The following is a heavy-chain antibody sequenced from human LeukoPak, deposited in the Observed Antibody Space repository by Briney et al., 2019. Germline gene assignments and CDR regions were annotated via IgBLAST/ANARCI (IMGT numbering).Heavy chain of an antibody. Sequence: SETLSLTCAVYGGSFSGYHWSWIRQPPGKGLEWIGGINHSGSTNYNPSLKSRVTISVDTSKNQFSLKLSSVTAADTAVYYCARGPFAWIQLWPLPFDYWGQGTLVTVSS. CDR1: GGSFSGYH. J-gene: IGHJ4*02. CDR2: INHSGST. V-gene: IGHV4-34*01. D-gene: IGHD5-18*01. CDR3: ARGPFAWIQLWPLPFDY.